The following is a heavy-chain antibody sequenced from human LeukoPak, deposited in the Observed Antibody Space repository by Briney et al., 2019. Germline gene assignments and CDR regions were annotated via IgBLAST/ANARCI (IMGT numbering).Heavy chain of an antibody. CDR3: ARLGRYCSGGSCYSGRRGLGYYFDY. CDR1: GYTFTSYD. V-gene: IGHV1-8*01. Sequence: ASVKVSCKASGYTFTSYDINWVRQATGQGLDWMGWMNPNSGNTGYAQKFQGRVTMTRNTSISTAYMELSSLRSEDTAVYYCARLGRYCSGGSCYSGRRGLGYYFDYWGQGTLVTVSS. CDR2: MNPNSGNT. J-gene: IGHJ4*02. D-gene: IGHD2-15*01.